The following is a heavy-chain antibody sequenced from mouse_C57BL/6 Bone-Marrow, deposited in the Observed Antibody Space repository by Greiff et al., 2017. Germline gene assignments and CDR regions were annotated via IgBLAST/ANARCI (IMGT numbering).Heavy chain of an antibody. CDR2: INYDGSST. CDR3: ARARNDYFDY. J-gene: IGHJ2*01. CDR1: GFTFSDYY. V-gene: IGHV5-16*01. Sequence: EVMLVESEGGLVQPGSSMKLSCTASGFTFSDYYMAWVRQVPEKGLEWVANINYDGSSTYYLDSLKSRFIISRDNAKNILYLQMSSLKSEDTATYYCARARNDYFDYWGQGTTLTVSS. D-gene: IGHD2-3*01.